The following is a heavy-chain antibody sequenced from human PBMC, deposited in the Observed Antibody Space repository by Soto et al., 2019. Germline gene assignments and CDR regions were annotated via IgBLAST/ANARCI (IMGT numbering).Heavy chain of an antibody. V-gene: IGHV1-69*13. Sequence: ASVKVSCKASGGTFSSYAISWVRQAPGQGLEWMGGIIPIFGTANYAQKFQGRVTITADESTSTAYMELSSLRSEDTAVYYCARRVSSPPYYYYYGMDVWGQGTKVTV. CDR2: IIPIFGTA. D-gene: IGHD6-13*01. CDR3: ARRVSSPPYYYYYGMDV. CDR1: GGTFSSYA. J-gene: IGHJ6*02.